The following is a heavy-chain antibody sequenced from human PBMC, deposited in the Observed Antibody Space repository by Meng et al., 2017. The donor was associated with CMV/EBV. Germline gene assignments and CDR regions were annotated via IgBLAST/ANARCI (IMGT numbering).Heavy chain of an antibody. CDR3: ARGGERDSSGYRYVMDV. V-gene: IGHV1-2*02. CDR1: GYTFTGYY. Sequence: ASVKVSCKASGYTFTGYYMHWVRQAPGQGLEWMGWINPNSGGTNYAQKFQGRVTMTRDTSISTAYMELSRLRSDDTAVYYCARGGERDSSGYRYVMDVWGQGTTVTVSS. D-gene: IGHD3-22*01. CDR2: INPNSGGT. J-gene: IGHJ6*02.